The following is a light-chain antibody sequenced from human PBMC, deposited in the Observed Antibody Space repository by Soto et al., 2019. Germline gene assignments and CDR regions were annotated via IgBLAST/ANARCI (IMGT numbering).Light chain of an antibody. V-gene: IGKV1-27*01. CDR3: QKYNSALWT. CDR1: QGISNY. CDR2: AAS. J-gene: IGKJ1*01. Sequence: DIQMTQSPSSLSASVGDRVTITCRASQGISNYLAWYQQKPGKVPKLLIYAASTSQSGVPSRFSGSGSGTDFTLTISSLQPEDVATYYCQKYNSALWTFGQGTQVEIK.